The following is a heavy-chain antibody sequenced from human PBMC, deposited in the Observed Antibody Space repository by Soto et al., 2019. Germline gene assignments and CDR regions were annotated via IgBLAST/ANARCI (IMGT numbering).Heavy chain of an antibody. Sequence: QVHLQESGPGLLKPSETLSLTCTVSGGSVSSGSYYWSWIRQPPGKGLEWIGHIYYTGSTEYNPSLKSRVTISLDRSKNQFSLKLSSVTAADAAVYYCARERDSSAWHSRDYWGQGTLVTVSS. CDR2: IYYTGST. CDR1: GGSVSSGSYY. V-gene: IGHV4-61*01. D-gene: IGHD6-19*01. J-gene: IGHJ4*02. CDR3: ARERDSSAWHSRDY.